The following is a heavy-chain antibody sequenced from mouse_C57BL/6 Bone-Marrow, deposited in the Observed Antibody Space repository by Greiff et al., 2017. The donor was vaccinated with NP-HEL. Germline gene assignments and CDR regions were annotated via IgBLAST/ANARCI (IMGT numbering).Heavy chain of an antibody. D-gene: IGHD2-2*01. CDR2: IHPNSGST. CDR1: GYTFTSYW. CDR3: ARGLLWLRRRDYYAMDY. V-gene: IGHV1-64*01. Sequence: QVQLQQPGAELVKPGASVKLSCKASGYTFTSYWMHCVKQRPGQGLEWIGMIHPNSGSTNYNAKFKSKATLTVDKSSSTAYMQLSSLTSEDSAVYYCARGLLWLRRRDYYAMDYWGQGTSVTVSS. J-gene: IGHJ4*01.